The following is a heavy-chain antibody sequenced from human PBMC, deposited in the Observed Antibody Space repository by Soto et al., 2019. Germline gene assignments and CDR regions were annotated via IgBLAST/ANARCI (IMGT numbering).Heavy chain of an antibody. D-gene: IGHD4-17*01. V-gene: IGHV4-30-2*01. CDR2: IYHSGST. CDR1: GGSISSGGYS. J-gene: IGHJ5*02. Sequence: QLQLQESGSGLVKPSQTLSLTCAVSGGSISSGGYSWSWIRQPPGKGLEWIGYIYHSGSTYYNPSLKSRVTISVDRSKNQFSLKLSSVTAADTAVYHCARARTVTTLGGGFSNWFDPWGQGTLVTVSS. CDR3: ARARTVTTLGGGFSNWFDP.